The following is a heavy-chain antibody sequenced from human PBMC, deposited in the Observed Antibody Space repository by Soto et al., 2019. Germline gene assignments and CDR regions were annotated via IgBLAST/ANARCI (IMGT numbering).Heavy chain of an antibody. D-gene: IGHD6-13*01. Sequence: GVSLRVSCTAAAANGFAFGSYAMSRESQAPGKGLEWVSAISGSGGSTYYADSVKGRFTISRDNSKNTLYLQMNSLRAEDTAVYYCAKIPHSSSWYLDAFDIWGQGTMVTVSS. V-gene: IGHV3-23*01. J-gene: IGHJ3*02. CDR2: ISGSGGST. CDR1: AANGFAFGSYA. CDR3: AKIPHSSSWYLDAFDI.